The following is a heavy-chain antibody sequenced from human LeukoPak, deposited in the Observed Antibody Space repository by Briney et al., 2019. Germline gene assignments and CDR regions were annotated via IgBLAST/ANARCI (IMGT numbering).Heavy chain of an antibody. CDR3: ARGRVGIRYCSITSCSYYYYYYGMDV. D-gene: IGHD2-2*01. J-gene: IGHJ6*02. CDR1: SCSISSSSYY. CDR2: IYYSGST. Sequence: SETLSLKCTVYSCSISSSSYYRRWIRQPPGRGLEWIGSIYYSGSTYYNPVVKSRVTISVDTSKYQFSLKLRSVTAAETGVYYCARGRVGIRYCSITSCSYYYYYYGMDVWGQGTTVTVSS. V-gene: IGHV4-39*01.